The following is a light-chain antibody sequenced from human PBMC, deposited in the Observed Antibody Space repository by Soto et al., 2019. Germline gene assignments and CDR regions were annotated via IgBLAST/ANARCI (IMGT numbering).Light chain of an antibody. V-gene: IGLV1-51*01. Sequence: QSVLTQPPSVSAAPGQKVTISCSGGSSNIGNNYVSWYQQLPGTAPKLLIYDNDKRPSGIPDRFSGSKSGTSATLGIAGLQTGDEADYYCGAWDNSLSSWVFGGGTKLTVL. CDR3: GAWDNSLSSWV. J-gene: IGLJ3*02. CDR1: SSNIGNNY. CDR2: DND.